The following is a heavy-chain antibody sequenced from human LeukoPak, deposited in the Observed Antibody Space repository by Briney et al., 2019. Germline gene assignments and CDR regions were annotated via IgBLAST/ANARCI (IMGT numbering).Heavy chain of an antibody. CDR1: GGSFSGYY. CDR2: INHSGST. J-gene: IGHJ6*02. D-gene: IGHD6-13*01. Sequence: SETLSLTCAVYGGSFSGYYWSWIRQPPGKGLEWIGEINHSGSTNYNPSLKSRVTISVDTSKNQFSLKLSSVTAADTAVYYCARRHGIAAAGPYYYGMDVWGQGTTVTVSS. V-gene: IGHV4-34*01. CDR3: ARRHGIAAAGPYYYGMDV.